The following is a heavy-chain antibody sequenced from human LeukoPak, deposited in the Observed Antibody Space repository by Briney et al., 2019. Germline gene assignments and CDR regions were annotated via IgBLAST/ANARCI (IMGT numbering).Heavy chain of an antibody. V-gene: IGHV3-23*01. CDR3: AKDEKSTSIYYYGMDV. J-gene: IGHJ6*02. Sequence: GGSLRLSCAASGFTFSSYAMSWVRQAPGKGLEWVSAISGSGGSTYYADSVKGRFTISRDNSKNTLYLQMNSLRAEDTAVYYCAKDEKSTSIYYYGMDVWGQGTTVTVSS. CDR1: GFTFSSYA. CDR2: ISGSGGST.